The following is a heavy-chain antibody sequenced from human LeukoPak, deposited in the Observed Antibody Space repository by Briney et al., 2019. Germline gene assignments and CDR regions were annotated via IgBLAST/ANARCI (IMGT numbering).Heavy chain of an antibody. CDR3: ARGTGYGDYGGLYFDY. CDR1: GGSISSYY. V-gene: IGHV4-4*07. CDR2: IYTSGST. J-gene: IGHJ4*02. D-gene: IGHD4-17*01. Sequence: SETLSLTCTVSGGSISSYYWSWIRQPAGKGLEWIGRIYTSGSTYYNPSLKSRVTISVDTSKNQFSLKLSSVTAADTAVYYCARGTGYGDYGGLYFDYWGQGTLVTVSS.